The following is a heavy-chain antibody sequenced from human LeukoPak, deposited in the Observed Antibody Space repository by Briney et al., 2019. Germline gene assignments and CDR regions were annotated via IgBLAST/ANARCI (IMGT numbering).Heavy chain of an antibody. Sequence: ASVKVSCKASGGTFSSYAISWVRQAPGQGLEWMGGIIPIFGTANYAQKFQGRVTITTDESTSTAYMELSSLRSEDTAVYYCASNLGYCSSTSCSAMSRYYYYMDVWGKGTTVTVSS. CDR3: ASNLGYCSSTSCSAMSRYYYYMDV. CDR1: GGTFSSYA. CDR2: IIPIFGTA. V-gene: IGHV1-69*05. J-gene: IGHJ6*03. D-gene: IGHD2-2*01.